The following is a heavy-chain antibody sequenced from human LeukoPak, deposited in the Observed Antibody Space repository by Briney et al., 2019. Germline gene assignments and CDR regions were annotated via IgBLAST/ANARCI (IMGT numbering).Heavy chain of an antibody. J-gene: IGHJ4*02. V-gene: IGHV3-33*01. CDR2: IWYDGSNK. Sequence: PGGSLRLSCAASGFTFSSYGMHWVRQAPGKGLEWVAVIWYDGSNKYYADSVKGRFTISRDNSKNTLYLQMNSLRAEDTAVYYCARGAQGSSGWFLDYWGQGTLSPSPQ. CDR3: ARGAQGSSGWFLDY. CDR1: GFTFSSYG. D-gene: IGHD6-19*01.